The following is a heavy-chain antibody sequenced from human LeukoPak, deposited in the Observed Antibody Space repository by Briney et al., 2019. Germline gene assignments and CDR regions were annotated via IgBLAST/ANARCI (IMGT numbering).Heavy chain of an antibody. D-gene: IGHD3-22*01. CDR1: GFTVSSNY. CDR3: ARHGRYYYDSSGYYVDY. Sequence: GGSLRLSCAASGFTVSSNYMSWVRQAPGKGLEWVSVIYSGGSTYYADSVKGRFTISRDNSKNTLHLQMNSLRAEDTAVYYCARHGRYYYDSSGYYVDYWGQGTLVTVSS. V-gene: IGHV3-66*04. CDR2: IYSGGST. J-gene: IGHJ4*02.